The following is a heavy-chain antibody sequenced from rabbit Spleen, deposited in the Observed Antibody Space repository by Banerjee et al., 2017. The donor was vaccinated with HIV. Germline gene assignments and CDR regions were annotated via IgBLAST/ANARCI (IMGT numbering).Heavy chain of an antibody. CDR2: IDSGSGGFT. CDR1: GFSFSNKAV. Sequence: QEQLEESGGGLVKPEGSLKLSCTGSGFSFSNKAVMCWVRQAPGKGLEWIACIDSGSGGFTYFATWAKGRFTISKTSSTTVTLQMTSLTAADTATYFCARDLTGVIGWNFKLWGQGTLVTVS. J-gene: IGHJ4*01. CDR3: ARDLTGVIGWNFKL. V-gene: IGHV1S45*01. D-gene: IGHD1-1*01.